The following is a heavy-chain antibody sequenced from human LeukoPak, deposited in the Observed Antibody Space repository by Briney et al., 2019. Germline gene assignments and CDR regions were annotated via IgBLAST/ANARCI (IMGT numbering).Heavy chain of an antibody. CDR2: IYPGDSDT. V-gene: IGHV5-51*01. D-gene: IGHD6-19*01. J-gene: IGHJ3*02. CDR1: GYSFTNYW. CDR3: ARHENPTNYIAVAENDAFDI. Sequence: GESLQISCKGSGYSFTNYWISWVRQMPGRGLEWMGIIYPGDSDTRYSPSLQGQVTISADQSISTAYLQWSSLKASDTAMYYCARHENPTNYIAVAENDAFDIWGQGTMVTVSS.